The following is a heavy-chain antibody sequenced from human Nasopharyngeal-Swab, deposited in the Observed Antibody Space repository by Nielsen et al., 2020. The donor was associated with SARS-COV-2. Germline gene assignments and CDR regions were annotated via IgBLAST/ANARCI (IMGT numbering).Heavy chain of an antibody. CDR3: ARGDILTGSQAAFDI. J-gene: IGHJ3*02. Sequence: WIRQPPGKGLEWIGYIYYSGSTNYNPSLKSRVTISVDTSKNQFSPKLSSVTAADTAVYYCARGDILTGSQAAFDIWGQGTTVTVSS. CDR2: IYYSGST. D-gene: IGHD3-9*01. V-gene: IGHV4-59*01.